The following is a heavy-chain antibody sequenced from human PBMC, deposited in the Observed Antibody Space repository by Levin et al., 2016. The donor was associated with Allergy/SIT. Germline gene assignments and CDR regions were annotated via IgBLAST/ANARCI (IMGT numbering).Heavy chain of an antibody. Sequence: WIRQPPGKGLEWIGYIYYSGSAYYDPSLRSRGTMSVDTSKNQFSLKLGSVTTADTAVYYCARGGAGGGNSHFDYWGQGTLVTVSS. D-gene: IGHD4-23*01. J-gene: IGHJ4*02. V-gene: IGHV4-31*02. CDR3: ARGGAGGGNSHFDY. CDR2: IYYSGSA.